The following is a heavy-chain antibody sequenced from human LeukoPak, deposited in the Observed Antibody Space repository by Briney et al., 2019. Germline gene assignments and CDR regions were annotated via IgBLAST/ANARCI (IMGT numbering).Heavy chain of an antibody. Sequence: GGSLRLSCAASGFTFTSYWMSWVRQAPGKGLEWVASIKRDGNEKYYVDSVKGRFTISRDNAKNSLYLLMNSLRAEDTAVYYCSGVEVAYFSRSVRRLYYYYFGMDVWGQGTTVTVSS. V-gene: IGHV3-7*01. CDR3: SGVEVAYFSRSVRRLYYYYFGMDV. CDR2: IKRDGNEK. D-gene: IGHD1-1*01. CDR1: GFTFTSYW. J-gene: IGHJ6*02.